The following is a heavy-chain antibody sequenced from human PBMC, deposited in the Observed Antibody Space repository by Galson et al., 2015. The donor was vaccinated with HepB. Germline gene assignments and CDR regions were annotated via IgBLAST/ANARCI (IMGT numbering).Heavy chain of an antibody. J-gene: IGHJ6*02. CDR3: ARALSDCSSTSCYLYYYYYGMDV. CDR1: GFTFGSDS. CDR2: ISRSSSTI. V-gene: IGHV3-48*04. D-gene: IGHD2-2*01. Sequence: ALRLSCAAAGFTFGSDSMNWVRQTRGKGLERDSYISRSSSTIYYEDSVKRRFTISPYNAKNSLYLQMISLIAEDTAVYYCARALSDCSSTSCYLYYYYYGMDVWGQGTTVTVSS.